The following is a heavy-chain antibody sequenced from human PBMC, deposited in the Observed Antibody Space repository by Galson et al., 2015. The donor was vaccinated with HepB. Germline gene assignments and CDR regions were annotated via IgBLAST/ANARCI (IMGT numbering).Heavy chain of an antibody. CDR1: GFTFSSYG. D-gene: IGHD2-15*01. CDR3: AKDARYCSGGSCNFGWYFDL. Sequence: SLRLSCAVSGFTFSSYGMHWVRQAPGKGLEWVALISSDGSNKYYADSIKGRFTISRDNSKNTLYLRMNSLRTEDTAVYYCAKDARYCSGGSCNFGWYFDLWGRGTLVTVSS. V-gene: IGHV3-30*18. J-gene: IGHJ2*01. CDR2: ISSDGSNK.